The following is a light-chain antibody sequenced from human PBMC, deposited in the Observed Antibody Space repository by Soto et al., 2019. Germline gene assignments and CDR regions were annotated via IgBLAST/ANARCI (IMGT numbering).Light chain of an antibody. CDR2: GAS. V-gene: IGKV3-15*01. CDR3: QQYHNWPPLT. CDR1: QNIRNN. Sequence: EIVMTQSPATLSVSPGEGATLSCRASQNIRNNVAWYQQKPGQAPRLLIYGASTRATGIPARFSGSGSGTEFTLTISSLQSEDFAVYYCQQYHNWPPLTFGGGTKVDIK. J-gene: IGKJ4*01.